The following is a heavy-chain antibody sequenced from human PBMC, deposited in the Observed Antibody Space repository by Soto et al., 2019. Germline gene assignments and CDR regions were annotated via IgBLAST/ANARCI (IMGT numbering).Heavy chain of an antibody. CDR3: ARDIIRGGYGLDV. V-gene: IGHV4-38-2*02. CDR1: GYAIRTGYH. J-gene: IGHJ6*02. Sequence: QVQLQESGPGLVKPSETLSLTCAVSGYAIRTGYHCGWIGQPPGKGLEWIGSIYHNGSTSYNPSLKSLVTISVDTSKNQFSLKLSSLTAADTAVYYCARDIIRGGYGLDVWGQGTTVSVSS. CDR2: IYHNGST. D-gene: IGHD3-10*01.